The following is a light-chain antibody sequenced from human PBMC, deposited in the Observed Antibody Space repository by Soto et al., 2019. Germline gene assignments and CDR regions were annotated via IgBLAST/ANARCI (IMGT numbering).Light chain of an antibody. Sequence: QSVLAQPPSVSGAPGQRVTISCTGSSSNFGAGYDVHWYQQLPGTAPKLLIYGNSNRPSGVPDRFSGSKSGTSASLAITGLQAEDEADYYCQSYDSGLSGDVFGTGTKVTVL. CDR1: SSNFGAGYD. CDR3: QSYDSGLSGDV. J-gene: IGLJ1*01. V-gene: IGLV1-40*01. CDR2: GNS.